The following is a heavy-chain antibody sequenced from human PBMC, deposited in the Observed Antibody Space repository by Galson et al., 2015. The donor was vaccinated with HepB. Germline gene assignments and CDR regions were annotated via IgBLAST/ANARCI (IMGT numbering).Heavy chain of an antibody. Sequence: TLSLTCTVSGGSISSGSYYWSWIRQPAGKGLEWIGRIYTSGSTNYNPSLKSRVTMSVDTSKNQFSLKLSSVTAADTAVYYCARDEGSTRLRFDPWGQGTLVTVSS. CDR2: IYTSGST. V-gene: IGHV4-61*02. CDR3: ARDEGSTRLRFDP. CDR1: GGSISSGSYY. D-gene: IGHD2-2*01. J-gene: IGHJ5*02.